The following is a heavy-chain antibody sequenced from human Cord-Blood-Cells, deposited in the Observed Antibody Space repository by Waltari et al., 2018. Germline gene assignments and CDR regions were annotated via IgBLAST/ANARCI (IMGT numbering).Heavy chain of an antibody. Sequence: QVQLQESGPGLVKPSEPLSLTCAVSGYSISSGYYWGWIRQPPGKGLEWIGSIYHSGSTYYNPSLKSRVTISVDTSKNQFSLKLSSVTAADTAVYYCAREFVSLEGYKDYWGQGTLVTVSS. D-gene: IGHD5-12*01. J-gene: IGHJ4*02. CDR1: GYSISSGYY. CDR2: IYHSGST. CDR3: AREFVSLEGYKDY. V-gene: IGHV4-38-2*02.